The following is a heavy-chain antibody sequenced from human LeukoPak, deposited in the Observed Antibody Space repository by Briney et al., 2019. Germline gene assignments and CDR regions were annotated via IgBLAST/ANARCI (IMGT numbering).Heavy chain of an antibody. CDR3: TRELSSSWFYDY. D-gene: IGHD6-13*01. J-gene: IGHJ4*02. V-gene: IGHV3-48*01. Sequence: GGSLRLSCAASGFTFSSNTMHWVRQAPGKGLDWVSYITSSSSTIYYADSVKGRFTISRDNAKNSLYLQMNSLKTEDTAVYYCTRELSSSWFYDYWGQGTLVAVSS. CDR1: GFTFSSNT. CDR2: ITSSSSTI.